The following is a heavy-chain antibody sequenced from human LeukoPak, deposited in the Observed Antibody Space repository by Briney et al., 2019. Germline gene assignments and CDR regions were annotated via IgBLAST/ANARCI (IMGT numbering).Heavy chain of an antibody. CDR1: GYSLGKNYY. D-gene: IGHD3-16*01. CDR2: IYGTGST. V-gene: IGHV4-38-2*01. J-gene: IGHJ4*02. CDR3: ARYDSRGSASTRFDY. Sequence: SETLSLTCAVSGYSLGKNYYWGWIRQPPGKGLEWIGRIYGTGSTSYNPSLMNRVTISVDTSKNHFSLKLTSVTAADTAVYYCARYDSRGSASTRFDYWGQGILVTISS.